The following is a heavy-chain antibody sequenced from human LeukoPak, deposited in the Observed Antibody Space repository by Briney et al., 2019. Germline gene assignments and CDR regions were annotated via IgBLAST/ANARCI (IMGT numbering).Heavy chain of an antibody. D-gene: IGHD2-21*01. V-gene: IGHV4-34*01. CDR2: INHSGST. Sequence: PSETLSLTCAVYGGSFSGYYWSWIRQPPGKGLEWIGEINHSGSTNYNPSLKSRVTISVDTSKNQFSLKLSSVTAADTAVYYCARLVSFEVARGDAFDIWGQGTMVTVSS. CDR3: ARLVSFEVARGDAFDI. J-gene: IGHJ3*02. CDR1: GGSFSGYY.